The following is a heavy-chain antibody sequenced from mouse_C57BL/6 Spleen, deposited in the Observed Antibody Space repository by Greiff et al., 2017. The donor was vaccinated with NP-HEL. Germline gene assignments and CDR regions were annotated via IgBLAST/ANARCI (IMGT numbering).Heavy chain of an antibody. J-gene: IGHJ1*03. CDR1: GYTFTDYE. Sequence: VQLQESGAELVRPGASVTLSCKASGYTFTDYEMHWVKQTPVHGLEWIGAIDPETGGTAYNGKFKGKATLTADKSSSTAYMQLSSLTSEDSAVYFCARRGEDYYGSSRYFDVWGTGTTVTVSS. CDR3: ARRGEDYYGSSRYFDV. D-gene: IGHD1-1*01. CDR2: IDPETGGT. V-gene: IGHV1-15*01.